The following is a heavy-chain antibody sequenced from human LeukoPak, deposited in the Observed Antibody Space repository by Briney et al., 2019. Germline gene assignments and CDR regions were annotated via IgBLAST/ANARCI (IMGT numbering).Heavy chain of an antibody. V-gene: IGHV3-30*18. D-gene: IGHD6-13*01. J-gene: IGHJ4*02. CDR3: AKEKDRYSSSWSHFDY. CDR2: ISDDGSNK. Sequence: GGSLRLSCAVTGFTFSSNGIHWVRQAPCKGLEWVAVISDDGSNKNYAGSVKGRFTISRDNSKNTLYLQMNSLRAEDTAVYYCAKEKDRYSSSWSHFDYWGQGTLVTVSS. CDR1: GFTFSSNG.